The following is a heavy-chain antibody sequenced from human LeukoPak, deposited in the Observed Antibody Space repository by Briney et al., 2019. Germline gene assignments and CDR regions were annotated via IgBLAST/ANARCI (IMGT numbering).Heavy chain of an antibody. Sequence: GGSLRLSCAASGFTFSSHWMYWVRQAPGKGLEWVSRMNTDGSVTSYADSVKGRFTISRDNAKNTLYLQMNSLRTEDTAVYFCARDAHLSRLLDYWGQGTLVTVSS. CDR2: MNTDGSVT. CDR3: ARDAHLSRLLDY. V-gene: IGHV3-74*01. CDR1: GFTFSSHW. J-gene: IGHJ4*02.